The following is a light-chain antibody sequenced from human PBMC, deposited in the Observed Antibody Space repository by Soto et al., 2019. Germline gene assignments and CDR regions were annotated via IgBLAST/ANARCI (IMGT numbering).Light chain of an antibody. CDR1: QEISTY. CDR3: QQYDTFPFT. V-gene: IGKV1-8*01. J-gene: IGKJ2*01. Sequence: AVRMTQSPSSFSAAAGDRVTITCRASQEISTYLAWYQQKPGKAPKLLIYGASTLHNEVPSRFSGSGSGTDFTLTIDCLQSDDFANHFCQQYDTFPFTFGQGTALEI. CDR2: GAS.